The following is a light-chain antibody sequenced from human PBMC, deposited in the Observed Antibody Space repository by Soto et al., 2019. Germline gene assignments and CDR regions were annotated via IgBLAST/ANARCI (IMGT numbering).Light chain of an antibody. J-gene: IGLJ2*01. V-gene: IGLV3-21*04. Sequence: SSELTQPPSVSVAPGKTASISCGGNNIGSKGVHWYQQKPGQAPVLVIYSDTDLPPVIPERFSGSNSANLATLTISRVEAGDGADYYCQVWDSGSAHVVFGGGPTLPVL. CDR2: SDT. CDR1: NIGSKG. CDR3: QVWDSGSAHVV.